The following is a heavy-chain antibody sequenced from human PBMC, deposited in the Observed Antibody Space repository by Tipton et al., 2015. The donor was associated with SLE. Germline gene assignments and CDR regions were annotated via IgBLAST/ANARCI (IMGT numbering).Heavy chain of an antibody. Sequence: SLRLSCAASEFTFSNYVMHWVRQAPGKGLEWVAVISFDGNQEYYADSVTGRFTISRDNSKNTLYLQMSSLRADDTAVYYCAKDSCGGDCYSDFDYWGQGTLVTVSS. V-gene: IGHV3-30*18. D-gene: IGHD2-21*01. CDR1: EFTFSNYV. CDR2: ISFDGNQE. J-gene: IGHJ4*02. CDR3: AKDSCGGDCYSDFDY.